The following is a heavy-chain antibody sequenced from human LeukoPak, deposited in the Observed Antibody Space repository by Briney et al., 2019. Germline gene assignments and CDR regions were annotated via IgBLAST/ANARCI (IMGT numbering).Heavy chain of an antibody. J-gene: IGHJ3*02. CDR2: IYYSGST. CDR1: GGSITSYY. Sequence: SETLSLTCTVSGGSITSYYWSWIRQSPGKGLEWIGYIYYSGSTNYNPSLKSRVTILVDTSKNQFSLKLSSVTAADTAVYYCARDRRYSGSSDGFDIWGQGTRVTVSS. D-gene: IGHD1-26*01. CDR3: ARDRRYSGSSDGFDI. V-gene: IGHV4-59*01.